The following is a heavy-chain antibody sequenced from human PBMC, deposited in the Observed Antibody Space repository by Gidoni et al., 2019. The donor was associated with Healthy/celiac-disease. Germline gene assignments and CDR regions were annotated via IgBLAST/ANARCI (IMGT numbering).Heavy chain of an antibody. Sequence: QVQLVESGGGVVQPGRSLRLSCAASGFTFSSYGMHWVRQAPGKGLEWVAVISYDGSNKYYADSVKGRFTISRDNSKNTLYLQMNSLRAEDTAVYYCAKDYRNYDFWSGYIHHWGQGTLVTVSS. V-gene: IGHV3-30*18. CDR2: ISYDGSNK. CDR1: GFTFSSYG. J-gene: IGHJ1*01. D-gene: IGHD3-3*01. CDR3: AKDYRNYDFWSGYIHH.